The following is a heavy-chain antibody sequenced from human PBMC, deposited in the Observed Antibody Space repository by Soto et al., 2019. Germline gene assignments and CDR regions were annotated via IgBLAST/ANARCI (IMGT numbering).Heavy chain of an antibody. CDR2: IIDSGGST. CDR3: AKGRSYYYYYGVDV. V-gene: IGHV3-23*01. J-gene: IGHJ6*02. Sequence: GGSMRLSCAASGVTVSSCAMGWVRQAPGKGLEWVSDIIDSGGSTYYADSVKGRFTISRDNSKSTLYLQTNSLRAEDTALYYCAKGRSYYYYYGVDVWGQGTTVTVSS. CDR1: GVTVSSCA.